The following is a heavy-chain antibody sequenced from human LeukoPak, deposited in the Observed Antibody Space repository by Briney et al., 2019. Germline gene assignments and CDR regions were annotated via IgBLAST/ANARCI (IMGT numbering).Heavy chain of an antibody. V-gene: IGHV4-59*01. Sequence: SETLSLTCTVSGGSISSYYWSWIRQPPGKGLEWIGYIYSIGSTKYNPSLKSRVTISVDTSKNQFFLKLSSVTAADTAVYYCAALNIATRPWCFDYWGQGTLVTVSS. J-gene: IGHJ4*02. CDR1: GGSISSYY. CDR2: IYSIGST. CDR3: AALNIATRPWCFDY. D-gene: IGHD6-6*01.